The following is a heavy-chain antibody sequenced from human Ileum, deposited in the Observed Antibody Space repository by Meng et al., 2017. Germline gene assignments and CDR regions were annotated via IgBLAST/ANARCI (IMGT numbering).Heavy chain of an antibody. CDR1: GGSRSPYY. V-gene: IGHV4-59*08. J-gene: IGHJ3*02. Sequence: QVQMQESGPGLVKPSETLSLICSVSGGSRSPYYWSWIRQPPGGGLEWIDYIYSGGTIDYNPSLKSRATISVDTTQNQLSLRLISVTAADTAVYYCASALNTWGSFYIWGQGTLVTVSS. D-gene: IGHD7-27*01. CDR2: IYSGGTI. CDR3: ASALNTWGSFYI.